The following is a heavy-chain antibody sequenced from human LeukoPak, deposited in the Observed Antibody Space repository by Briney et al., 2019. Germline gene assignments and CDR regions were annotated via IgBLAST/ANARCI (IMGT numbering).Heavy chain of an antibody. CDR3: ARTDDYVWGSYPLRYFDY. CDR1: GYTFTSYG. D-gene: IGHD3-16*02. V-gene: IGHV1-18*01. Sequence: ASVKVSCKASGYTFTSYGISWVRQAPGQGLEWMGWISAYNGNTNYAQKLQGRVTMTTDTSTSTAYMELRSLRSDDTAVYYCARTDDYVWGSYPLRYFDYWGQGTLVTVSS. CDR2: ISAYNGNT. J-gene: IGHJ4*02.